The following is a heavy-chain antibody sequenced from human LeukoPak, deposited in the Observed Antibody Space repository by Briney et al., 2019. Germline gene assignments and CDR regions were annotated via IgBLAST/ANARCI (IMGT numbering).Heavy chain of an antibody. Sequence: SETLSLTCTVSGGSISGYYWSWIRQPAGKGLEWIGRIYTSGSTNYNPSLKSRVTMSVDTSKNQFSLKLSSVTAADTAVYYCATVPAASSGWPGWFDPWGQGTLVTVSS. CDR2: IYTSGST. D-gene: IGHD6-19*01. J-gene: IGHJ5*02. V-gene: IGHV4-4*07. CDR1: GGSISGYY. CDR3: ATVPAASSGWPGWFDP.